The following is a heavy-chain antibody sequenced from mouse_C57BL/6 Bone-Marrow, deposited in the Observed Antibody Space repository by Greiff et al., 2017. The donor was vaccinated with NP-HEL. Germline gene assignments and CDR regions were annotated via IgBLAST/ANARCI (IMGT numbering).Heavy chain of an antibody. CDR3: AWGNWYFDV. CDR2: IDPSDSYT. V-gene: IGHV1-69*01. CDR1: GYTFTSYW. J-gene: IGHJ1*03. Sequence: QVQLKQPGAELVMPGASVKLSCKASGYTFTSYWMHWVKQRPGQGLEWIGEIDPSDSYTNYNQKFKGKSTLTVDKYSSTAYMQLSSLTSEDSAVYYCAWGNWYFDVWGTGTTVTVSS.